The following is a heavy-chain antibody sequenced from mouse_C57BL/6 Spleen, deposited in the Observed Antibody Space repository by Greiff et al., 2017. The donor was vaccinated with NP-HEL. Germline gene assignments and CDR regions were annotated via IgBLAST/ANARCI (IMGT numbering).Heavy chain of an antibody. CDR1: GYTFTSYW. D-gene: IGHD4-1*01. V-gene: IGHV1-59*01. Sequence: VQLKQPGAELVRPGTSVKLSCKASGYTFTSYWMHWVKQRPGQGLEWIGVIDPSDSYTNYNQKFKGKATLSVDTSTSTAYMQLSSLTSEDSAVYYCARGTRLGRDYWGQGTTLTVSS. CDR2: IDPSDSYT. J-gene: IGHJ2*01. CDR3: ARGTRLGRDY.